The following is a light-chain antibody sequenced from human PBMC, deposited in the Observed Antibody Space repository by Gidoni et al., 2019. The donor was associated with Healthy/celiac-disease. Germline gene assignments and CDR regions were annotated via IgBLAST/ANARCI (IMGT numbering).Light chain of an antibody. J-gene: IGKJ3*01. CDR2: DAS. Sequence: EIVLTHSPATLSLSPGESATLSCGASQRVSSSYLAWYQQKPGLAPRLLIYDASSRATGIPDRFSGSGSGTDFTLTLSRLEPEDFAVYSCQQYGSSPPVFTFGPGTKVDIK. V-gene: IGKV3D-20*01. CDR3: QQYGSSPPVFT. CDR1: QRVSSSY.